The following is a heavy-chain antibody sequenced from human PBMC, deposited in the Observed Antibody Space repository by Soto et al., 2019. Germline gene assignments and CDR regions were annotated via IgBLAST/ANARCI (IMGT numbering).Heavy chain of an antibody. CDR1: GDSVSSNSAA. Sequence: SQTLSLTCAISGDSVSSNSAAWNWIRQSPSRGLEWLGRTYYRSKWYNDYAVSVKSRITINPDTSKNQFSLQLNSVTPEDTAVYYCARDRLIVGATSYNWFDPWGQGTLVTVSS. J-gene: IGHJ5*02. V-gene: IGHV6-1*01. CDR3: ARDRLIVGATSYNWFDP. D-gene: IGHD1-26*01. CDR2: TYYRSKWYN.